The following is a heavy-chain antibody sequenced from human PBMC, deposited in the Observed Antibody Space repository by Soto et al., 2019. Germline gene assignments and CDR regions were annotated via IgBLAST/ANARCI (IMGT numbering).Heavy chain of an antibody. CDR2: ISAYNGNT. D-gene: IGHD4-17*01. CDR3: ARGHFRVTTDY. CDR1: GYTFTSYG. Sequence: ASVKVSCNASGYTFTSYGISWVRQAPGQGLVWMGWISAYNGNTNYAQKLQGRGTMTTDTSTSTEYMELRSLRSDDTAVYYCARGHFRVTTDYWGQGTLVTVSS. V-gene: IGHV1-18*04. J-gene: IGHJ4*02.